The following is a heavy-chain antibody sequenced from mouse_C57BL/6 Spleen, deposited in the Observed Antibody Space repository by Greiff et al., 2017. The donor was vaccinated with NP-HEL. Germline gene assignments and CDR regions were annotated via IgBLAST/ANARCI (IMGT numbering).Heavy chain of an antibody. V-gene: IGHV5-15*04. CDR1: GFTFSDYG. D-gene: IGHD1-1*01. Sequence: EVMLVESGGGLVQPGGSLKLSCAASGFTFSDYGMAWVRQAPRKGPEWVAFISNLAYSIYYADTVTGRFTISRENAKNTLYLEMSSLRSEDTAMYYCARQRDYGSEDWYFDVWGTGTTVTVSS. J-gene: IGHJ1*03. CDR2: ISNLAYSI. CDR3: ARQRDYGSEDWYFDV.